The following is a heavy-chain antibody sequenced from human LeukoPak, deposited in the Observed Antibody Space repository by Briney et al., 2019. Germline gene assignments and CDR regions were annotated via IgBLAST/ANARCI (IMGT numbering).Heavy chain of an antibody. V-gene: IGHV3-7*01. CDR1: GFTFSSYG. CDR3: ARDKIPDSYVFDY. Sequence: PGGSLRLSCAASGFTFSSYGMHWVRQAPGKGLEWVASINQDGSEKYYVDSVKGRFTISRDNAKNSLYLQMNSLRAEDTAVYYCARDKIPDSYVFDYWGQGTLVTVSS. D-gene: IGHD3-16*01. CDR2: INQDGSEK. J-gene: IGHJ4*02.